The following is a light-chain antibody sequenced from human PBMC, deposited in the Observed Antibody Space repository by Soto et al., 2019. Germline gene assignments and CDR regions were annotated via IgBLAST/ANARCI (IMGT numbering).Light chain of an antibody. V-gene: IGKV3-20*01. Sequence: DILLTQSPRTLSLSPRDTATLSRRASQSISSSYLACYQQKPGQAPRLLMYGVSSSATGTPDRFSGSGSRTFFPLTISRMHPEVAAVYHCQQYDSSPTFGQGTKVDIK. CDR3: QQYDSSPT. CDR2: GVS. J-gene: IGKJ1*01. CDR1: QSISSSY.